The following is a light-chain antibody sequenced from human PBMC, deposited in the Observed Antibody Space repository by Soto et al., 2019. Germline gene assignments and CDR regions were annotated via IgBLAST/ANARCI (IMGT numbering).Light chain of an antibody. CDR1: QSVSSN. J-gene: IGKJ1*01. CDR2: GAS. CDR3: QQYNNWGT. V-gene: IGKV3-15*01. Sequence: EIVMTQSPATLSVSPGERATLSCRASQSVSSNLAWYQQKPGQAPRLLIYGASTRATGIPARFSGRGSGTEFNLTIRSLQSEDFAVYYCQQYNNWGTFGQGTKVEIK.